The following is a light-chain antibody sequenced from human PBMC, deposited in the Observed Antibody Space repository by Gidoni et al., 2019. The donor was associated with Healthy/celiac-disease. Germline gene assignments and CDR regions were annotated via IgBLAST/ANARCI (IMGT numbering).Light chain of an antibody. CDR2: DAS. V-gene: IGKV1-33*01. Sequence: DIQMTQSPSSLSASVGDRVTITCQASQDISNYLNWYQQKPGKAPKLLIYDASNLETGVPSRFSGSGSGTDFTFTISSLQPEDIATYYCQQYDNLPLSINFGQXTRLEIK. CDR3: QQYDNLPLSIN. J-gene: IGKJ5*01. CDR1: QDISNY.